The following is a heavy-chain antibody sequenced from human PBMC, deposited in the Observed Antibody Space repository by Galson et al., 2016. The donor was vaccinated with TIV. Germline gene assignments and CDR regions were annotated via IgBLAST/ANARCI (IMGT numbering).Heavy chain of an antibody. CDR3: TTDHGAGLWSGNVAFDI. CDR2: IKNKYEGGTA. V-gene: IGHV3-15*01. D-gene: IGHD3-3*01. CDR1: GFTFSDAW. J-gene: IGHJ3*02. Sequence: SLRLSCAASGFTFSDAWMTWVRQVPGKGLEWVGRIKNKYEGGTADYAARVQGRFTISTDDSKNTLYLQMNSLKTEDTAVYYCTTDHGAGLWSGNVAFDIWGQGTMVTVS.